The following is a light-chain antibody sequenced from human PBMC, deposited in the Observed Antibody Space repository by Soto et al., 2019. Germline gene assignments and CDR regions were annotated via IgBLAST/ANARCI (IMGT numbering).Light chain of an antibody. CDR3: MQRLQTPWT. V-gene: IGKV2-28*01. CDR2: LGS. Sequence: DFVITQSPLSLPVTAGEPASISCRSSQSILHSSGYNYLDWYLQKPGQSPQLLIYLGSHRASGVPDRFSGSESGTDFTLKISRVEAEDVGVYYCMQRLQTPWTFGQGTKVEIK. J-gene: IGKJ1*01. CDR1: QSILHSSGYNY.